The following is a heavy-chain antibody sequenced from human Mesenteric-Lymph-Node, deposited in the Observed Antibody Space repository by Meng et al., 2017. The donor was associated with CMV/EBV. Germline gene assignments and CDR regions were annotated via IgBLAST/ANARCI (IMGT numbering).Heavy chain of an antibody. CDR3: ARDPTPDRQN. CDR2: ISSSSSYI. V-gene: IGHV3-21*01. J-gene: IGHJ4*02. CDR1: GFTFSNYS. D-gene: IGHD4-17*01. Sequence: GESLKISCAASGFTFSNYSLHWVRQAPGKGLEWVSSISSSSSYIYYADSVKGRFTISRDNAKNSLYLQMNSLRAEDTAVYYCARDPTPDRQNWGQGTLVTVSS.